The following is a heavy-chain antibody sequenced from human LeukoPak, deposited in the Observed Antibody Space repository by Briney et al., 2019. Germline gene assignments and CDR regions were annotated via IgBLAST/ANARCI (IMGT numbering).Heavy chain of an antibody. J-gene: IGHJ4*02. CDR1: GFTXISSA. V-gene: IGHV1-58*01. CDR3: AADPSYSSGYRYYFDY. Sequence: SVKVSCKTSGFTXISSAVQWVRQARGQRLEWIGWIVVGSGNTNYAQKFQERVTITRDMSTSTAYMELSSLRSEDTAVYYCAADPSYSSGYRYYFDYWGRGTLVTVSS. CDR2: IVVGSGNT. D-gene: IGHD3-22*01.